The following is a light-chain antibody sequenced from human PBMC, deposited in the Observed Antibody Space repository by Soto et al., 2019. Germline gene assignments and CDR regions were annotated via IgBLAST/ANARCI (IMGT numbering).Light chain of an antibody. V-gene: IGKV3-11*01. CDR3: QQRSNWPPT. CDR2: DAS. J-gene: IGKJ4*01. Sequence: EIVLTQSPATLSLSPGERATLSCRASQSVSSYLAWYQQQPGQAPRLLIYDASNRATGIPARFSGSGSGTDCTLTISSLEPEDFAVYYCQQRSNWPPTFGGGTKVEIK. CDR1: QSVSSY.